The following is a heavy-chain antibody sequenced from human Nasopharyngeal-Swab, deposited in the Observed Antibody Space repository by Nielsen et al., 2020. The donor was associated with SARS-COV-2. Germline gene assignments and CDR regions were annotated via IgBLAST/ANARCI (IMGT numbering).Heavy chain of an antibody. CDR2: IWYDGTKK. CDR3: ARDDLIYYYGTGSYHYSYGMDV. D-gene: IGHD3-10*01. V-gene: IGHV3-33*01. J-gene: IGHJ6*04. Sequence: GESLKISCAASGFTFSTYGMHWVRQAPGKGLEWVSIIWYDGTKKYYADSVKGRFTISRDNSKNTLYLEMNRLRAGDTAVYYCARDDLIYYYGTGSYHYSYGMDVWGKGTTVTVSS. CDR1: GFTFSTYG.